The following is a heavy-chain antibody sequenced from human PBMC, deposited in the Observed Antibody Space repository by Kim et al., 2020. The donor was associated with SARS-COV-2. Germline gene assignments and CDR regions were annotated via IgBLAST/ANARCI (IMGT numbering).Heavy chain of an antibody. V-gene: IGHV3-11*05. D-gene: IGHD7-27*01. Sequence: SVKCRFTISRDNAKNSLYQQMNSLTAEDTAVYYCARDTTALTADNFYGLDVWGQGTTVTVSS. J-gene: IGHJ6*02. CDR3: ARDTTALTADNFYGLDV.